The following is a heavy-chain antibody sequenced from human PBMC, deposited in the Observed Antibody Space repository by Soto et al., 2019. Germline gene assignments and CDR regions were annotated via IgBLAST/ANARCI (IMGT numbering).Heavy chain of an antibody. CDR2: TYYRSEWYD. J-gene: IGHJ5*02. Sequence: SQTLSLTCAISGDSVSSNSAACNWIRQSPSRGLEGLGRTYYRSEWYDDYAVSVKSRITINQDTYKNQFSLQLNYLTPEDTAAYYCARGYGVGSSWYNWLDPWGQGTLVTV. V-gene: IGHV6-1*01. CDR1: GDSVSSNSAA. CDR3: ARGYGVGSSWYNWLDP. D-gene: IGHD6-13*01.